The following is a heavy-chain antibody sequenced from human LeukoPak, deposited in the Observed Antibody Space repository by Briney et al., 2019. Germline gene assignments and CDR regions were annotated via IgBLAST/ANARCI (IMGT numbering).Heavy chain of an antibody. Sequence: GGSLRLSCAASGFTFSSHAMSWVRQAPGKGLEWVSAISGSGGSTYYADSVKGRCTISRDNSKNTRYLQMYSRKAEDTAVYCCHRRGSGSSVMWGQGTLLTVSS. CDR3: HRRGSGSSVM. CDR2: ISGSGGST. CDR1: GFTFSSHA. V-gene: IGHV3-23*01. D-gene: IGHD3-10*01. J-gene: IGHJ4*02.